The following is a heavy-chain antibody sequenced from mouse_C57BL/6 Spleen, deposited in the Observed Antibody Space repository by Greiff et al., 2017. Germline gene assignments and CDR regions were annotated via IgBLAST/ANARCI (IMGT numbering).Heavy chain of an antibody. CDR3: AREGYGNYEY. J-gene: IGHJ2*01. CDR2: ISYDGSN. CDR1: GYSITSGYY. V-gene: IGHV3-6*01. Sequence: ESGPGLVKPSQSLSLTCSVTGYSITSGYYWNWIRQFPGNKLEWMGYISYDGSNNYNPSLKNRISITRDTSKNQFFLKLNSVTTEDTATYYCAREGYGNYEYWGQGTTLTVSS. D-gene: IGHD2-10*02.